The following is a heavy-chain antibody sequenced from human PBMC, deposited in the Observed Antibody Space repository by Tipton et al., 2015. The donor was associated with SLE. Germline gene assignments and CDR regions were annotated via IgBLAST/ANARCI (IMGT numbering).Heavy chain of an antibody. V-gene: IGHV4-31*03. J-gene: IGHJ4*02. Sequence: TLSLSCTVSGGSISSGGYYWSWIRQHPGKGLEWIGYISKSGSTHNNPALKSRVTMAVDTSKNQFSLKLRSVTAADTAVYYCARDGDTVMGCASHWGQGTLVTVSS. D-gene: IGHD5-18*01. CDR3: ARDGDTVMGCASH. CDR2: ISKSGST. CDR1: GGSISSGGYY.